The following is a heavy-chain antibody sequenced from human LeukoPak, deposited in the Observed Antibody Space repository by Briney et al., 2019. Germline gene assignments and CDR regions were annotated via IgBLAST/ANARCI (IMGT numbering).Heavy chain of an antibody. CDR2: IYYSGST. Sequence: SETLSLTCTVSGGSISGGDYYWSWIRQPPGKGLEWIGYIYYSGSTYYNPSLKSRVTISVDTSKNQFSLKLSSVTAADTAVYYCARVSIAAAGETFYYYYGMDVWGQGTTVTVSS. D-gene: IGHD6-13*01. CDR3: ARVSIAAAGETFYYYYGMDV. J-gene: IGHJ6*02. V-gene: IGHV4-30-4*01. CDR1: GGSISGGDYY.